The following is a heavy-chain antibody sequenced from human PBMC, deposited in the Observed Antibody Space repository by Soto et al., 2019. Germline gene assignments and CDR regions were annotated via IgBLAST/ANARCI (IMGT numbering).Heavy chain of an antibody. Sequence: SETLYLACTVSGGSISSYYWSWIRQPPGKGLEWIGYIYYSGSTNYNPSLKSRVTISVDTSKNQFSLKLSSVTAADTAVYYCARALWGPAATINCFDPWRHGPPVTAPQ. J-gene: IGHJ5*02. D-gene: IGHD2-2*01. CDR1: GGSISSYY. V-gene: IGHV4-59*01. CDR2: IYYSGST. CDR3: ARALWGPAATINCFDP.